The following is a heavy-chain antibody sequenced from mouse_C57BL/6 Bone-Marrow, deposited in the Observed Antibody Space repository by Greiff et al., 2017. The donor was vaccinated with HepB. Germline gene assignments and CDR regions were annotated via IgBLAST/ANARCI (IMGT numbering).Heavy chain of an antibody. Sequence: QVQLQQSGAELVKPGASVKLSCKASGYTFTSYWMHWVKQRPGQGLEWIGMIHPNSGSTNYNEKFKSKATLTVDKSSSTAYMQLSSLTSEDSAVYYCARWDYGSQAWFAYWGQGTLVTVSA. D-gene: IGHD1-1*01. J-gene: IGHJ3*01. CDR3: ARWDYGSQAWFAY. CDR2: IHPNSGST. CDR1: GYTFTSYW. V-gene: IGHV1-64*01.